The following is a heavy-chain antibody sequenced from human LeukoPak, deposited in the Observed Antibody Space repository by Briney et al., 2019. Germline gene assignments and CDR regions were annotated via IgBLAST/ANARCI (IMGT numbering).Heavy chain of an antibody. CDR3: SRFLDPVAAFCYFDY. CDR2: TYYRSKWYS. D-gene: IGHD5-12*01. J-gene: IGHJ4*01. CDR1: GDSVSSSSAA. Sequence: SQTLSLTCAISGDSVSSSSAAWNWIRQSPSRGLEWLGRTYYRSKWYSDYAVSVKSRMTINPDTSKNQLSLQLNSVTPEDTAVYYCSRFLDPVAAFCYFDYLGQGTLVTVSS. V-gene: IGHV6-1*01.